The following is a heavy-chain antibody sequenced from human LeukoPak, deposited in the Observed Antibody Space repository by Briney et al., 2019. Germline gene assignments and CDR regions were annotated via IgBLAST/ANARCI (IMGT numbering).Heavy chain of an antibody. CDR2: IYYSGST. D-gene: IGHD5-18*01. J-gene: IGHJ4*02. V-gene: IGHV4-59*08. CDR1: GGSISSYF. CDR3: ARHPSRYSYGSFDY. Sequence: PSETLSLTCTVSGGSISSYFWSWIRQPPGKGLEWLGYIYYSGSTNYNPSLKSRVSTSVDTSKNQFSLKLSSVTAADTAVYYCARHPSRYSYGSFDYWGQGTLVTVSS.